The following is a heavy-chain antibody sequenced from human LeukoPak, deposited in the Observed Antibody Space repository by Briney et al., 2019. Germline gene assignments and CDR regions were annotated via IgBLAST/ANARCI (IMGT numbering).Heavy chain of an antibody. D-gene: IGHD2-15*01. CDR1: GGSISSYY. CDR2: IYYSGST. J-gene: IGHJ4*02. CDR3: ARRLVDSGASQVSDD. V-gene: IGHV4-59*01. Sequence: SETLSLTCTVSGGSISSYYWSWIRQPPGKGLEWIGHIYYSGSTNYNPSLKSRVTISVDTSKNQFSLKLSSVTAADTAVYYCARRLVDSGASQVSDDWGQGTLVTVSS.